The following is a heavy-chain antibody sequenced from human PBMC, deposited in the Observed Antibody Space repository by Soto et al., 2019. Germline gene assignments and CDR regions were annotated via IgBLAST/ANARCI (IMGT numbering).Heavy chain of an antibody. CDR1: GGTFTTYG. D-gene: IGHD5-12*01. CDR2: LIPVFGTT. V-gene: IGHV1-69*01. J-gene: IGHJ5*02. Sequence: QVQLVQSGAEVKKPGSSVKVACKASGGTFTTYGISWVRQAPGQGLEWMGGLIPVFGTTNYAEKFQGRVSTTADESTSKAYMDLSSVTSGDTAVYFCAVGAEDLLVRLPSGPLYNWFDPWGKGNLVTVSA. CDR3: AVGAEDLLVRLPSGPLYNWFDP.